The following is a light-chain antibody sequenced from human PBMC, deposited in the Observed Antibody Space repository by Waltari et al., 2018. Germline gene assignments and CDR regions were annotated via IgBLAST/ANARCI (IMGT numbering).Light chain of an antibody. J-gene: IGLJ3*02. CDR2: KAN. Sequence: QTVVTQEPSLSVSPGGTVTLTCAWSSGSLSTTSYAPWYQQPPGQAPRTLVYKANARSSGVPDRFSGSILGNTAALTITGAQADDESDYYCALYMGSGIWVFGGGTRLTVL. CDR1: SGSLSTTSY. V-gene: IGLV8-61*01. CDR3: ALYMGSGIWV.